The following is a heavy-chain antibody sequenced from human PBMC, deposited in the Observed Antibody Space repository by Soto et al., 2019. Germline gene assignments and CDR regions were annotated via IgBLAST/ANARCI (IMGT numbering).Heavy chain of an antibody. Sequence: EVLLVESGGGVVQPGGSLRLSCAASGFTLNNYWMHWVRQAPGKGLEWVPRINIDGRSTTYADSVKGRFSISRDDAKNTLFLQMNSLRAEDTAVYYCARDWRSNRWYYFDSWGQGTLVTVSS. D-gene: IGHD2-2*01. CDR2: INIDGRST. CDR3: ARDWRSNRWYYFDS. V-gene: IGHV3-74*01. CDR1: GFTLNNYW. J-gene: IGHJ5*01.